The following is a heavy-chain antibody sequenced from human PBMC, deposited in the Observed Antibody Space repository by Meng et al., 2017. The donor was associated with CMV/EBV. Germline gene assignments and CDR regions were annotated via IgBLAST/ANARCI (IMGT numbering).Heavy chain of an antibody. CDR3: ARDKNWGPDY. CDR1: GYTFTDHY. CDR2: IHPQSGDT. D-gene: IGHD7-27*01. Sequence: ASVKVSCKASGYTFTDHYFHWVRQAPGQGLEWMGWIHPQSGDTNYAQKFQARVTLTRDTSINTGYMELSRLTSDDTAVYYCARDKNWGPDYWGQGTLVTVSS. V-gene: IGHV1-2*02. J-gene: IGHJ4*02.